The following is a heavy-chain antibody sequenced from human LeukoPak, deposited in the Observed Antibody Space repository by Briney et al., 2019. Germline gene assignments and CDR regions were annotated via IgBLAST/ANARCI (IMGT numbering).Heavy chain of an antibody. D-gene: IGHD1-26*01. V-gene: IGHV3-11*01. J-gene: IGHJ5*02. CDR1: GFTFSDYY. Sequence: PGGSLRLSCAASGFTFSDYYMSWIRPAPGKGLEWVSYISSSGSTIYYADSVKGRFTISRDNAKNSLYLQMNSLRAEDTAVYYCARDSGDSGSYTNWFDPWGQGTLVTVSS. CDR2: ISSSGSTI. CDR3: ARDSGDSGSYTNWFDP.